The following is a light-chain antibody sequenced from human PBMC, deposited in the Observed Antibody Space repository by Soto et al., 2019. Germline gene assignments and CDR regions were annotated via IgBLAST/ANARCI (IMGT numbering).Light chain of an antibody. Sequence: ILMTQSPATLSVSPGERATLSCRASQSVSNNLAWYQQKPGQAPRLLIYDASTRATGIPARFSGSGSGTEFTLTISGLQSGDFAVYYCQRYNIWPPWTFGQGTKVEVK. CDR3: QRYNIWPPWT. CDR1: QSVSNN. J-gene: IGKJ1*01. CDR2: DAS. V-gene: IGKV3-15*01.